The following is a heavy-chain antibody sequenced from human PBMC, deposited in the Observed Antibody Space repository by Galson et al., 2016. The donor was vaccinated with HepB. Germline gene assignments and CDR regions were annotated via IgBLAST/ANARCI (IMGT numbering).Heavy chain of an antibody. Sequence: SLRLSCAASGFTFSSYGMHWVRQAPGKGLEWVAVIWYDGSNKYSADSVKGRFTISRDNSKNTLYLQMNSLRAEDTAVYYCARDLFGGSCYSGEGYYYYMDVWGKGTTVTVSS. V-gene: IGHV3-33*01. J-gene: IGHJ6*03. CDR1: GFTFSSYG. D-gene: IGHD2-15*01. CDR3: ARDLFGGSCYSGEGYYYYMDV. CDR2: IWYDGSNK.